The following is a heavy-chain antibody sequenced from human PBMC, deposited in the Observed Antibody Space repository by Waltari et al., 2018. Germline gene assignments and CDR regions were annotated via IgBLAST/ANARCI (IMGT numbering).Heavy chain of an antibody. CDR3: VKTIRNYPLDYFDY. CDR1: GYTLTELS. CDR2: ISSNGGST. D-gene: IGHD1-7*01. V-gene: IGHV3-64D*08. Sequence: VQLVQSGAEVKKPGASVKVSCKVSGYTLTELSMHWVRQAPGKGLEYVSAISSNGGSTYYADSVKGRFTISRDNSKNTLYLQMSSLRAEDTAVYYCVKTIRNYPLDYFDYWGQGTLVTVSS. J-gene: IGHJ4*01.